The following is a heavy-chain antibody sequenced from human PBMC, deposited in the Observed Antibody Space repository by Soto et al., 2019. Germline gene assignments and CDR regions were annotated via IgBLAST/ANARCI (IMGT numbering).Heavy chain of an antibody. D-gene: IGHD2-2*01. CDR1: GFTFSGHW. Sequence: EVQLVESGGDLVQPGGSLRLSCAASGFTFSGHWMHWVRQVPGKGLEWVSRINTDGGSSAYADSVKGRFTISRDNAENTLYLQMKGLRAEDTAVYYCAREAGYCSSTSCYRRAFDTWGQGTTVTVSS. CDR2: INTDGGSS. V-gene: IGHV3-74*03. J-gene: IGHJ3*02. CDR3: AREAGYCSSTSCYRRAFDT.